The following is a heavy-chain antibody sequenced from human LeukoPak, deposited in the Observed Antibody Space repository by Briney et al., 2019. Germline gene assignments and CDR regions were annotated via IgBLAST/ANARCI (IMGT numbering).Heavy chain of an antibody. Sequence: PGGSLRLSCAASGFTFSSYAMSWVRQAPGKGLEWVSAISGSGGSTYYADSVKGRFTISRDNSKTTQYLQMNSLRAEDTAVYYCATRYCSIAACRASSYKCMDDWGKGTTVIVSS. CDR1: GFTFSSYA. CDR2: ISGSGGST. J-gene: IGHJ6*04. D-gene: IGHD2-2*01. CDR3: ATRYCSIAACRASSYKCMDD. V-gene: IGHV3-23*01.